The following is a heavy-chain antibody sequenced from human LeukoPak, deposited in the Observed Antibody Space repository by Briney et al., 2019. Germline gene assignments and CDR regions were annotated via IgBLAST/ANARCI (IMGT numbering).Heavy chain of an antibody. Sequence: GGSLRLSCAASGFTVSTNYMSWVRQAPGKGLEWVSLINSGGSTYYSDSVKGRFTISRDNSKNTVYLQMNSLRAEDTAVYYCAKDRIAGHDTFDIWGQGTVVTVSS. CDR3: AKDRIAGHDTFDI. J-gene: IGHJ3*02. CDR2: INSGGST. CDR1: GFTVSTNY. V-gene: IGHV3-66*02. D-gene: IGHD6-13*01.